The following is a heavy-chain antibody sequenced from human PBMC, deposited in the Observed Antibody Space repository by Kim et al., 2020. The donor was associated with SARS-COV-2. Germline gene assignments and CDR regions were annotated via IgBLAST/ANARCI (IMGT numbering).Heavy chain of an antibody. CDR3: AKLGAAAATTGWFDP. J-gene: IGHJ5*02. V-gene: IGHV3-23*01. Sequence: AVKGRLPTSQDNTKNALYLQMNSMRAEDTAVYYCAKLGAAAATTGWFDPWGQGTLVTVSS. D-gene: IGHD6-13*01.